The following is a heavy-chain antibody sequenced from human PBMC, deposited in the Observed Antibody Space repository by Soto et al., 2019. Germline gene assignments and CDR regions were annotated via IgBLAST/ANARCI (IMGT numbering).Heavy chain of an antibody. CDR1: GYTFTSYA. D-gene: IGHD2-15*01. V-gene: IGHV1-3*01. J-gene: IGHJ5*02. CDR3: ARGDIVVVVAATPREFDH. CDR2: INAGNGNT. Sequence: QVQLVQSGAEVKKPGASVKVSCKASGYTFTSYAMHWVRQAPGQRLEWMGWINAGNGNTKYSQKFQGRVTITRDTSASTAYIELSSVRSEDTAVYYCARGDIVVVVAATPREFDHWGQGTLVTVSS.